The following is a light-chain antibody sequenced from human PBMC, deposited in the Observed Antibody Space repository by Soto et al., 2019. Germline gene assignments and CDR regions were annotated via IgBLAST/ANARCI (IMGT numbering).Light chain of an antibody. V-gene: IGKV1-5*03. J-gene: IGKJ5*01. CDR2: RAS. Sequence: DIQMTQSPSTLSASVGDRVTITCRASQDIGTWLAWYQQKPEKAPKVLIYRASHLESGVPSRFSGSGFGTEFTLTINSLQPDDFGTYYCQQYESFSPYTFGRGTRLEIK. CDR3: QQYESFSPYT. CDR1: QDIGTW.